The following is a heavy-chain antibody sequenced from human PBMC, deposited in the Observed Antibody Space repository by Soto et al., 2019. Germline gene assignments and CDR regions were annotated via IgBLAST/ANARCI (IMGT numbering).Heavy chain of an antibody. V-gene: IGHV1-8*01. Sequence: QVHLVQSGAEVKKPGASVKVSCKASGYNFIDYDINWVRQSTGQRLEWMGWLTPNSGNTGYAQKIQGRVTLTRDTSIGAAYMELSSLKSEDTAVYYCARNPYGSGLFDPWGQGTLVTVSS. CDR1: GYNFIDYD. D-gene: IGHD6-19*01. CDR2: LTPNSGNT. CDR3: ARNPYGSGLFDP. J-gene: IGHJ5*02.